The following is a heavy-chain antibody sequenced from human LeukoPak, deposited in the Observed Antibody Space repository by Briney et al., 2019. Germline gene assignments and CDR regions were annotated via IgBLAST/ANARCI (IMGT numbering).Heavy chain of an antibody. CDR1: GFTFSSYW. CDR3: AKSYNGYESKPDY. V-gene: IGHV3-23*01. Sequence: GGSLRLSCAASGFTFSSYWMHWVRQAPGKGLEWVSSISNSGGRTFYTDSVKGRLTISRDNSKITLYLQMNSLRAEDTAVYYCAKSYNGYESKPDYWGQGTLVTVSS. D-gene: IGHD5-12*01. J-gene: IGHJ4*02. CDR2: ISNSGGRT.